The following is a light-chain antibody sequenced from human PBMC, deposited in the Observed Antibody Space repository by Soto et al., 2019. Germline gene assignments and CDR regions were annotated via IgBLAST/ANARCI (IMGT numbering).Light chain of an antibody. J-gene: IGKJ1*01. CDR1: QSVSSSY. Sequence: EIGLSQSPGTLSLSQGERATLSCRASQSVSSSYLVWHQQKPGQAPRLLIYAASRRATGIPDRFSGSGSGTDFTLTISRLEPEDIALYHCQQYGSTPWTFGQGTKVDI. V-gene: IGKV3-20*01. CDR3: QQYGSTPWT. CDR2: AAS.